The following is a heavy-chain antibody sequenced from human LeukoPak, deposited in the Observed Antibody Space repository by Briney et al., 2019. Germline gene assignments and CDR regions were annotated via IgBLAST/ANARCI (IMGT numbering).Heavy chain of an antibody. D-gene: IGHD3-22*01. V-gene: IGHV1-2*02. Sequence: GASVKVSCKASGYTFTSYGFSWVRQAPGQGLEWMGWINPNSGDTNYAQKFQGRVTLTRDTSITTAYMELSRLRSDDTAVYYCARDMGYYDKSGLDYWGQGTLVTVSS. J-gene: IGHJ4*02. CDR2: INPNSGDT. CDR3: ARDMGYYDKSGLDY. CDR1: GYTFTSYG.